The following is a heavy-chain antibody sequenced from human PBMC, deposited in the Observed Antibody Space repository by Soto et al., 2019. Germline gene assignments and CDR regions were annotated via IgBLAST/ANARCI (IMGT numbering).Heavy chain of an antibody. V-gene: IGHV3-48*02. CDR3: ARDWDGDYGDTYYYYGMDV. D-gene: IGHD4-17*01. CDR2: ISSSSSTI. Sequence: GGSLRLSCAASGFTFSSYSMNWVRQAPGKGLEWVSYISSSSSTIYYADSVKGRFTISRDNAKNSLYLQMNSLRDEDTAVYYCARDWDGDYGDTYYYYGMDVWGQGTTVTVSS. CDR1: GFTFSSYS. J-gene: IGHJ6*02.